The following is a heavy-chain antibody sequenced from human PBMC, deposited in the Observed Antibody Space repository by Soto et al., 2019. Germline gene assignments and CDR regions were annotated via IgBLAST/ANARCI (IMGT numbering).Heavy chain of an antibody. D-gene: IGHD5-12*01. CDR3: ARWKLAGPTIDAFDL. CDR2: IWYHGNKE. CDR1: GFTFSRNG. J-gene: IGHJ3*01. Sequence: QEQLVESGGGVVQPGRSLRLSCAASGFTFSRNGMHWIRQAPGKGLEWVAIIWYHGNKENYADSVRGRFTISRDNSKSTVYLQMDSLRVEDTAVYYCARWKLAGPTIDAFDLWGQGTLVTVSS. V-gene: IGHV3-33*01.